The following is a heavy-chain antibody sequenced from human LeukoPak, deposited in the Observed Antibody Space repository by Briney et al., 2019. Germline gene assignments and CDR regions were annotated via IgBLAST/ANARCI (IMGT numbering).Heavy chain of an antibody. V-gene: IGHV4-34*01. D-gene: IGHD6-13*01. CDR1: GGSFRGYY. Sequence: PSETLSLTCAVYGGSFRGYYWSWIRQPPGKGLEWIGEINHSGSTNYKPSLKSRVAISVDTSKKQFSLKLSSVTAADTAVYYCARGYPAAGFNYWGQGTLVTVSS. CDR3: ARGYPAAGFNY. CDR2: INHSGST. J-gene: IGHJ4*02.